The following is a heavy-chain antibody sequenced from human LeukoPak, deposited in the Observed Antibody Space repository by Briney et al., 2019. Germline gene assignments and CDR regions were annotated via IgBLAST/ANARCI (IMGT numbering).Heavy chain of an antibody. CDR2: IYYSGST. Sequence: PETLSLTCTVSGASITRSTYYRGWIRQPPGRGLEWIGCIYYSGSTYYNPSLKSRVTLSIDTSKSQFSLRLSSVTAADTAVYYCARTASGYSSGWHDYWGQGTLVTVSS. J-gene: IGHJ4*02. V-gene: IGHV4-39*01. CDR1: GASITRSTYY. CDR3: ARTASGYSSGWHDY. D-gene: IGHD6-19*01.